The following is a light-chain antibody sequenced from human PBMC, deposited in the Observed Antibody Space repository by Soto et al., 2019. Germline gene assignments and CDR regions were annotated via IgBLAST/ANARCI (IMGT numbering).Light chain of an antibody. CDR2: DAS. J-gene: IGKJ5*01. V-gene: IGKV1-5*01. CDR1: QTISTW. CDR3: QQLFDSPIT. Sequence: DINMNQSPGTLSSAAGDKVTITCRASQTISTWLAWYQQKPGKAPKVLIYDASNLESGVPSRFSATVSGTEFSLTITSLQPEDFATYYCQQLFDSPITFGQGTRLAIK.